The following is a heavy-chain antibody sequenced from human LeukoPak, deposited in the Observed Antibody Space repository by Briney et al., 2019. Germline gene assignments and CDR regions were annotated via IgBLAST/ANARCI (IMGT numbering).Heavy chain of an antibody. CDR3: ARRDNSGWYVFDY. Sequence: ASVKVSCKASGYTFTSYAMHWVRQAPGQRLEWMGWINAGNGNTKYSQKFQGRVTITRDTSASTAYMELSSLRSEDTAVYYCARRDNSGWYVFDYWGQGTLVTVSS. D-gene: IGHD6-19*01. J-gene: IGHJ4*02. V-gene: IGHV1-3*01. CDR2: INAGNGNT. CDR1: GYTFTSYA.